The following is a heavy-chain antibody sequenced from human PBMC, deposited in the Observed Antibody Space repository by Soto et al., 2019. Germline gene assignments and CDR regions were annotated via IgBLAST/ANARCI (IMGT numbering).Heavy chain of an antibody. Sequence: PGGSLRLSCAASGFSFSNTWMHWVRQAPGKGLVWVSHVNSDGSNTNYADFVKGRFTVSRDNARNTVYLQMNSLRADDTAVYYCAKDWSYGLDVWGQGTTVTVYS. CDR2: VNSDGSNT. CDR1: GFSFSNTW. J-gene: IGHJ6*02. V-gene: IGHV3-74*01. D-gene: IGHD3-9*01. CDR3: AKDWSYGLDV.